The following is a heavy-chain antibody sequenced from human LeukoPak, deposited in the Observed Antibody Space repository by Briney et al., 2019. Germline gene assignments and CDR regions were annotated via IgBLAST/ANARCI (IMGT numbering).Heavy chain of an antibody. CDR1: GFTFSSYA. Sequence: PGGSLRLSCAASGFTFSSYAMSWVRQAPGKGPEWVSAISGSSTSTYYADSVKGRFTISRDNSKNTLYLQMNSLRAEDTAIYYCAKDGVRDSPSVFDCWGQGTLVTVSS. D-gene: IGHD2-21*01. CDR2: ISGSSTST. CDR3: AKDGVRDSPSVFDC. J-gene: IGHJ4*02. V-gene: IGHV3-23*01.